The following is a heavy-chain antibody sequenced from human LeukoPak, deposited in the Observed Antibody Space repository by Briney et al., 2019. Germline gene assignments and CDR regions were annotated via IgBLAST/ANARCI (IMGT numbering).Heavy chain of an antibody. D-gene: IGHD4-23*01. CDR3: ARATTVFTPPFFDY. CDR1: GFTFSSYT. J-gene: IGHJ4*02. Sequence: PGRSLRLSCAASGFTFSSYTMYWVRQAPGKGLEWVAFVSYDGSNKYYADSVKGRFTISRDNSKSTVNLQVNSLRAEDTALYYCARATTVFTPPFFDYWGQGTLVTVSS. CDR2: VSYDGSNK. V-gene: IGHV3-30-3*01.